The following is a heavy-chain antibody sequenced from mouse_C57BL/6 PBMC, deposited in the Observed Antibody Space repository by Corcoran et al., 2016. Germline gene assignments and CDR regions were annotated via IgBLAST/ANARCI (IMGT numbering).Heavy chain of an antibody. J-gene: IGHJ4*01. CDR3: AREEIYYYGSSLYAMDY. Sequence: QIQLVQSGTELKKTGETVKIYCKASGYTFTTYGMSWVKQAPGKGLKWMGWINNYTGVPTYADDFKGRFAFSLETSASTAYLQINNIKNEDTATYFCAREEIYYYGSSLYAMDYWGQGTSVTVSS. D-gene: IGHD1-1*01. CDR2: INNYTGVP. CDR1: GYTFTTYG. V-gene: IGHV9-3*01.